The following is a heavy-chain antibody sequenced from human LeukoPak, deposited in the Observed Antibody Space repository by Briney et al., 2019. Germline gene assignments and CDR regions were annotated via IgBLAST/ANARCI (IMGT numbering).Heavy chain of an antibody. CDR3: ARRAGDYSHPYDY. J-gene: IGHJ4*02. Sequence: GGSLRLSCTVSGFTVSSNSMSWVRQAPGKGLEWVSFNTTGNTHNSDSVKGRFTISRDSSKNTLYLQMNSLRAEDTAVYYCARRAGDYSHPYDYWGQGTLVTVSS. V-gene: IGHV3-53*01. CDR2: NTTGNT. CDR1: GFTVSSNS. D-gene: IGHD3-22*01.